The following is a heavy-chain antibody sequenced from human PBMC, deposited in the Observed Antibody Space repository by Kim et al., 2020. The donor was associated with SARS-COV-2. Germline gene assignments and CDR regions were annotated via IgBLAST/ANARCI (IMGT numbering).Heavy chain of an antibody. CDR2: TSGHT. Sequence: TSGHTNYTPSLQSRVTMSVDMSKNQFSLKLSSVTAADTAVYYCASALGHWGQGTLVTVSS. J-gene: IGHJ4*02. D-gene: IGHD3-16*02. V-gene: IGHV4-4*07. CDR3: ASALGH.